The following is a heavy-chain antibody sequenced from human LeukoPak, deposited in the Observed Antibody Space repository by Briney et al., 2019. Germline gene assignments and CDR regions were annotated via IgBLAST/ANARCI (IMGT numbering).Heavy chain of an antibody. D-gene: IGHD2-2*01. CDR2: IYDSGST. J-gene: IGHJ4*02. V-gene: IGHV4-59*01. CDR3: ARGGYCSSTSCYRLDY. Sequence: SETLSLTCTVSDGSISSYYWNWIRQPPGKGLEWIGFIYDSGSTNYNPSLYSRLTISVDTSKNQFSLKLTSVTAADTAVYYCARGGYCSSTSCYRLDYWGQGTLVTVSS. CDR1: DGSISSYY.